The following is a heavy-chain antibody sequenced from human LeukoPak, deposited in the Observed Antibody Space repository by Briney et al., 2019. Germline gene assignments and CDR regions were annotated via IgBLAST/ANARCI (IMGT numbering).Heavy chain of an antibody. CDR1: GFTSSTYG. J-gene: IGHJ4*02. V-gene: IGHV3-33*01. Sequence: PGGSLRLSCAASGFTSSTYGMHWVRQAPGKGLEWVALTWHDGSNKYYGDSVKGRFTISRDNSKNTLYLQMSSLRAEDTAVYYCARDRGYSYGHPFDYWGQGTLVTVSS. D-gene: IGHD5-18*01. CDR3: ARDRGYSYGHPFDY. CDR2: TWHDGSNK.